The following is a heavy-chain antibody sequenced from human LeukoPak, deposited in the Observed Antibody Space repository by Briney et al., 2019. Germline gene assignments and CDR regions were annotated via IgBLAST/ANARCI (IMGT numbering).Heavy chain of an antibody. CDR2: IYTSGST. D-gene: IGHD6-19*01. Sequence: SAKLSLTCTVTGRSIRSYYRSWIRHPAGKGLEWIGRIYTSGSTNYNPSVKGRVTMAVDTSKNQLSLKRISVTAADTSVYYCARLSSSGWYWYYMDVWGKGTTVTVSS. J-gene: IGHJ6*03. V-gene: IGHV4-4*07. CDR3: ARLSSSGWYWYYMDV. CDR1: GRSIRSYY.